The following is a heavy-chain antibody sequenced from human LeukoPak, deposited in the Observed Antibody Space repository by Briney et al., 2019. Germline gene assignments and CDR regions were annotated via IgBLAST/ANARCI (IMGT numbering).Heavy chain of an antibody. CDR2: IYHSRST. Sequence: PSETLSLTCAVSGGSISSSNWWSWVRQPPGKGLEWIGEIYHSRSTNYNPSLKSRVTISVDKSKNQFSLKLSSVTAADTAVYYCARAYGSGSPSLFDYWGQGTLVTVSS. CDR3: ARAYGSGSPSLFDY. D-gene: IGHD3-10*01. J-gene: IGHJ4*02. V-gene: IGHV4-4*02. CDR1: GGSISSSNW.